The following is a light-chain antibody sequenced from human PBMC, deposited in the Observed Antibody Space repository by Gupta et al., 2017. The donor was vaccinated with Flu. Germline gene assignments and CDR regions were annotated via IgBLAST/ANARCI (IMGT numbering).Light chain of an antibody. CDR1: SSDVGGYNY. CDR2: EVI. J-gene: IGLJ3*02. CDR3: SSYTIIITLV. V-gene: IGLV2-14*01. Sequence: SALTQPASVSGSPGQSITISCTGTSSDVGGYNYVSWYQHHPGKAPKLIIYEVINRPAGVSNRFSGSKSGNTASLTISGLQAEDEPDYYCSSYTIIITLVFGGGTKFTVL.